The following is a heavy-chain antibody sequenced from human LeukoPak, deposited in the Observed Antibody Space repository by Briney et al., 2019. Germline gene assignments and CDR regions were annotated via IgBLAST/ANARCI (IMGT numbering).Heavy chain of an antibody. D-gene: IGHD6-19*01. CDR3: ARDFQAVEAFDI. Sequence: GGSLRLSCAASGFTFSSYAMNWVRQAPGKGLEWVSAVRGGDAGTSYADSVKGRFTISRDNAKNSLYLQMNSLRAEDTAVYYCARDFQAVEAFDIWGQGTMVTVSS. CDR2: VRGGDAGT. CDR1: GFTFSSYA. J-gene: IGHJ3*02. V-gene: IGHV3-23*01.